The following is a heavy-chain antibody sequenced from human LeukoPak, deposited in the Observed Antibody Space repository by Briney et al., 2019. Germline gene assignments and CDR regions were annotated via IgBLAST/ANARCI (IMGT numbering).Heavy chain of an antibody. Sequence: PSGTLSLTCAVSGGSISSSNWWSWVRQPPGKGLEWIGEIYHSGSTNYNPSLKSRVTISVDKSKIQFSLKLSSVTAADTAVYYCARDSGTVTSYYFDYWGQGTLVTVSS. CDR3: ARDSGTVTSYYFDY. J-gene: IGHJ4*02. CDR2: IYHSGST. D-gene: IGHD4-17*01. V-gene: IGHV4-4*02. CDR1: GGSISSSNW.